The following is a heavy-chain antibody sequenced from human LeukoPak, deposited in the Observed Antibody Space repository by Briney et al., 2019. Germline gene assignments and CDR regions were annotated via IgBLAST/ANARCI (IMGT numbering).Heavy chain of an antibody. CDR2: IYYSGST. J-gene: IGHJ4*02. CDR3: ARVRPTEGTAATFDY. D-gene: IGHD2-2*01. Sequence: SQTLSLTCTVSGGSISSSSYYWGWIRQPPGKGLEWIGSIYYSGSTYYNPSLKSRVTISVDTSKNQFSLKLSSVTAADTAVYYCARVRPTEGTAATFDYWGQGTLVTVSS. CDR1: GGSISSSSYY. V-gene: IGHV4-39*07.